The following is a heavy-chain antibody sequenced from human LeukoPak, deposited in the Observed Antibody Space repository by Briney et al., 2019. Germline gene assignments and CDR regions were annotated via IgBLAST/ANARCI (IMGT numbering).Heavy chain of an antibody. CDR1: GFTFSGHW. V-gene: IGHV3-23*01. D-gene: IGHD4-17*01. Sequence: GGSLRLSCAASGFTFSGHWMHWVRQAPGKGLEWVSAMTVTGSGGATQYADSVKGRFTISRDDSKNTLYLQMNSLRAEDTAVYYCARDPNGDYIGAFEFWGQGTMVTVSS. J-gene: IGHJ3*01. CDR2: MTVTGSGGAT. CDR3: ARDPNGDYIGAFEF.